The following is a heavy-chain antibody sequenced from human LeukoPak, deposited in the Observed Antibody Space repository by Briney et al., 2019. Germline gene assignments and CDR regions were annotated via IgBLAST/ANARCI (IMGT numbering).Heavy chain of an antibody. Sequence: GASVKVSCKASGYTFTSYGISWVRQAPGQGLEWMGWISAYNGNTNYAQKLQGRVTMTTDTSTSTAYMELRSLRSDDTAVYYCARVVRECSGGSCRNWFDPWGQGTLVTVSS. D-gene: IGHD2-15*01. CDR1: GYTFTSYG. J-gene: IGHJ5*02. V-gene: IGHV1-18*04. CDR3: ARVVRECSGGSCRNWFDP. CDR2: ISAYNGNT.